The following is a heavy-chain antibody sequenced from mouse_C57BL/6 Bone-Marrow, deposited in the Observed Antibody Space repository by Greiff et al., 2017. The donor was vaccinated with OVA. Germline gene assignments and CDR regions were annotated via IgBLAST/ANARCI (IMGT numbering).Heavy chain of an antibody. CDR3: AKRGVYDGYGY. J-gene: IGHJ2*01. CDR1: GYAFSSSW. CDR2: IYPGDGDT. V-gene: IGHV1-82*01. Sequence: VKLVESGPELVKPGASVKISCKASGYAFSSSWMNWVKQRPGKGLEWIGRIYPGDGDTNYNGKFKGKATLTADKSSSTAYMQLSSLTSEDSAVYFCAKRGVYDGYGYWGQGTTLTVSS. D-gene: IGHD2-3*01.